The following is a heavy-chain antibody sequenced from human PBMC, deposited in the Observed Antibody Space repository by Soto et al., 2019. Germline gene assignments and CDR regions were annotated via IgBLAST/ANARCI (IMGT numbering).Heavy chain of an antibody. J-gene: IGHJ5*02. CDR1: VVIFSEYA. V-gene: IGHV3-23*01. D-gene: IGHD5-12*01. Sequence: GALRLSRAASVVIFSEYAMTCVRRSPGKGLEWVSTITVTGGRQRITFYTASVKGRFTVTRDNSTNTLFLQMNSLTVEDTAVYYCANTMSRFGGYYMNWLAPWGQGTLVTVSS. CDR3: ANTMSRFGGYYMNWLAP. CDR2: ITVTGGRQRIT.